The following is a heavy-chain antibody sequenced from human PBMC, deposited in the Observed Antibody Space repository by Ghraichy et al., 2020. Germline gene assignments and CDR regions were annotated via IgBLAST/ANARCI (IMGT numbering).Heavy chain of an antibody. J-gene: IGHJ4*02. D-gene: IGHD3-16*02. CDR2: IKQDGSEK. CDR1: GFTFSSYW. CDR3: ARDYYDYVWGSYLTSPYYFDY. Sequence: GVLRLSCAASGFTFSSYWMSWVRQAPGKGLEWVANIKQDGSEKYYVDSVKGRFTISRDNAKNSLYLQMNSLRAEDTAVYYCARDYYDYVWGSYLTSPYYFDYWGQGTLVTVSS. V-gene: IGHV3-7*03.